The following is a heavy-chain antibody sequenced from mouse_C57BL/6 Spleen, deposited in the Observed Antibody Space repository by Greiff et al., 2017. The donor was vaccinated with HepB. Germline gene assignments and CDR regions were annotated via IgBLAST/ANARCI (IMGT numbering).Heavy chain of an antibody. CDR3: ARSPIYDGYGDWFAY. CDR2: ILPGSGST. Sequence: VMLVESGAELMKPGASVKLSCKATGYTFTGYWIEWVKQRPGHGLEWIGEILPGSGSTNYNEKFKGKATFTADTSSNTAYMQLSSLTTEDSAIYYCARSPIYDGYGDWFAYWGQGTLVTVSA. CDR1: GYTFTGYW. V-gene: IGHV1-9*01. J-gene: IGHJ3*01. D-gene: IGHD2-3*01.